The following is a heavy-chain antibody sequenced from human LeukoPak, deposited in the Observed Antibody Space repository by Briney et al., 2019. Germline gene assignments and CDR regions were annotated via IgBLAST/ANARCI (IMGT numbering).Heavy chain of an antibody. Sequence: SETLTLTCTVSGGSISSGDYYWSWIRQPPGKGLEWIGYIYYSGSTYYNPSLKSRVTISVDTSKNQFSLKLSSVTAADTAVYYCARAGGYYGSGSYYEFDYWGQGTLVTVSS. J-gene: IGHJ4*02. V-gene: IGHV4-30-4*01. D-gene: IGHD3-10*01. CDR1: GGSISSGDYY. CDR2: IYYSGST. CDR3: ARAGGYYGSGSYYEFDY.